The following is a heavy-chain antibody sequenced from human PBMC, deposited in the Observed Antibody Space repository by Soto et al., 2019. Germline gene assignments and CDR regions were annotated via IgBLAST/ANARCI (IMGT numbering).Heavy chain of an antibody. CDR3: ARAGGTQLFDY. V-gene: IGHV1-18*04. D-gene: IGHD1-1*01. CDR2: VSAYNGNT. J-gene: IGHJ4*02. CDR1: GYTFTSHG. Sequence: VASVKVSCKASGYTFTSHGISWVRQAPGQGLEWMGWVSAYNGNTHYARNVQGRVTMTTDRPTTTAYMELRSLRSDDTAVYYCARAGGTQLFDYWGQGTLVTVSS.